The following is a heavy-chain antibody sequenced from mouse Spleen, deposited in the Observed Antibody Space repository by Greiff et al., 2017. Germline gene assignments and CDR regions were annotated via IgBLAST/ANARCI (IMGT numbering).Heavy chain of an antibody. J-gene: IGHJ3*01. CDR1: GYTFPRYW. CDR2: IDPSDRYT. D-gene: IGHD2-2*01. CDR3: ARSEGYAWFAY. V-gene: IGHV1-69*01. Sequence: QVQLQQPGAELVMPGASVKLSCKASGYTFPRYWMHWVKQRPGPGLEWIGEIDPSDRYTNYNQKFQVKATLTVDKSSSTAYMQLSSLTSEDSAVYYCARSEGYAWFAYWGQGTLVTVSA.